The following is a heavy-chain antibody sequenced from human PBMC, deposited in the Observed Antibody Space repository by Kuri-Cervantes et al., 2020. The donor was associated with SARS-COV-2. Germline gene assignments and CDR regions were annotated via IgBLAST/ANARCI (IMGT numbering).Heavy chain of an antibody. Sequence: LTFAASGFTFRSYGMHWVRQAPGKGLVWVAVIWYDGSNKYYADSVKGRFTISRDNSKNTLYLQMNSLRAEDTAVYYCALYGDYYYWGQGTLVTVSS. CDR1: GFTFRSYG. V-gene: IGHV3-33*08. CDR3: ALYGDYYY. CDR2: IWYDGSNK. J-gene: IGHJ4*02. D-gene: IGHD4-17*01.